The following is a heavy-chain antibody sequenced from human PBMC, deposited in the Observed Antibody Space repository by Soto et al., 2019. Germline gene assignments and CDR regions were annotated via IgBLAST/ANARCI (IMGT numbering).Heavy chain of an antibody. J-gene: IGHJ5*02. CDR2: INHSGST. Sequence: QVQLQQWGAGLLKPSETLSLTCAVYGGSFSGYYWSWIRQPPGKGLEWIGEINHSGSTNYNPSLKRRVNIPVDTSKNQCPLQLSSVTAADTAVYYCARGGAGDTENWFYPWGQGTLVTVSS. CDR3: ARGGAGDTENWFYP. D-gene: IGHD1-26*01. V-gene: IGHV4-34*01. CDR1: GGSFSGYY.